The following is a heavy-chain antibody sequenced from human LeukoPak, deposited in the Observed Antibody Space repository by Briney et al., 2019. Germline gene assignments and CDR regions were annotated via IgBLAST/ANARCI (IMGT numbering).Heavy chain of an antibody. CDR1: GGSFSGYY. V-gene: IGHV4-34*01. D-gene: IGHD6-19*01. CDR3: ARQPYSSGWYGRTYYYYGMDV. J-gene: IGHJ6*02. Sequence: SETLSLTCAVYGGSFSGYYWSWIRQPPGKGLEWIGEINHSGSTNYNPSLKSRVTISVDTSKNQFSLKLSSVTAADTAVYYCARQPYSSGWYGRTYYYYGMDVWGQGTTVTVSS. CDR2: INHSGST.